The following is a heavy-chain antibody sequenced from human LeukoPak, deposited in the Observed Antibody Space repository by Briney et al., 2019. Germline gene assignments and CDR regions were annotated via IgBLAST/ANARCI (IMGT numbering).Heavy chain of an antibody. CDR1: GFTFSSYT. J-gene: IGHJ4*02. CDR2: ISNNGGST. V-gene: IGHV3-64*01. Sequence: PGGSLRLSCAASGFTFSSYTMQWVRQAPGKGLEYVSAISNNGGSTYHANSVKGRFTISRDNSKNTLYLQMGSLRAEDMAVYYCARVVAALGPAFGGRETLATVPS. CDR3: ARVVAALGPAF. D-gene: IGHD6-13*01.